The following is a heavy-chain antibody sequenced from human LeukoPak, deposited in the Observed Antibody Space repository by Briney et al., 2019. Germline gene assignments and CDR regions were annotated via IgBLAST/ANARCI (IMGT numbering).Heavy chain of an antibody. CDR3: ARDHTGHCSSTSCYAPFDY. CDR2: ISAYNGNT. D-gene: IGHD2-2*01. J-gene: IGHJ4*02. Sequence: ASVKVSCKASGYTFTSYGISWVRQAPGQGLEWMGWISAYNGNTNYAQKLQGRVTMTTDTSTSTAYMELRSLRSDDTAVYYCARDHTGHCSSTSCYAPFDYWGQGTLVTVSS. V-gene: IGHV1-18*01. CDR1: GYTFTSYG.